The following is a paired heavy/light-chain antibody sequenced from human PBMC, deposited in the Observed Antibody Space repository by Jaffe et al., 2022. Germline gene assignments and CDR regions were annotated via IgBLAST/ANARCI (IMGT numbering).Light chain of an antibody. CDR2: KAS. J-gene: IGKJ4*01. CDR1: QSISSW. CDR3: QQYNSYSPGLT. V-gene: IGKV1-5*03. Sequence: DIQMTQSPSTLSASVGDRVTITCRASQSISSWLAWYQQKPGKAPKLLIYKASSLESGVPSRFSGSGSGTEFTLTISSLQPDDFATYYCQQYNSYSPGLTFGGGTKVEIK.
Heavy chain of an antibody. D-gene: IGHD3-3*01. CDR1: GFTFSSYA. CDR3: AKGLHYDFWSGYYWNYFDY. V-gene: IGHV3-23*01. J-gene: IGHJ4*02. Sequence: EVQLLESGGGLVQPGGSLRLSCAASGFTFSSYAMSWVRQAPGKGLEWVSAISGSGGSTYYADSVKGRFTISRDNSKNTLYLQMNSLRAEDTAVYYCAKGLHYDFWSGYYWNYFDYWGQGTLVTVSS. CDR2: ISGSGGST.